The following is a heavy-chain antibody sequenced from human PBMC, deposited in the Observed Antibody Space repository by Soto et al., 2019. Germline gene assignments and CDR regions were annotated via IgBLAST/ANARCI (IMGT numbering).Heavy chain of an antibody. CDR2: KPYTGST. Sequence: QVQLQESGPGLVKPSETLSLTCSVSGGSVSSGSYHWSWIRQPPGKGLEWIGFKPYTGSTDYNPSLKSRVVISIDRSKNQCSLKLSSVTAADTAVYFCARVGWGGDSWGQGTLVTVSS. J-gene: IGHJ4*02. D-gene: IGHD7-27*01. CDR3: ARVGWGGDS. CDR1: GGSVSSGSYH. V-gene: IGHV4-61*01.